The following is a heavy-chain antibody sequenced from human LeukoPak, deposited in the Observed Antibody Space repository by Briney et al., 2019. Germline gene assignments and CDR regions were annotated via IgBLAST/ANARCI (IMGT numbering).Heavy chain of an antibody. CDR2: ISSSSSYT. V-gene: IGHV3-11*06. Sequence: GGSLRLSCAASGFTFSDYYMSWIRQAPGKGLEWVSFISSSSSYTNYADSVKGRFAISRDNTKNFLYLQMNSLRAEDTAVYFCTRSLDYWGQGTLVTVSS. D-gene: IGHD2-15*01. CDR3: TRSLDY. J-gene: IGHJ4*02. CDR1: GFTFSDYY.